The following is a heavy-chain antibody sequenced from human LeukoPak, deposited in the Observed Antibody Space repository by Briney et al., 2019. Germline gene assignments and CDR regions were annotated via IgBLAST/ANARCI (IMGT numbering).Heavy chain of an antibody. J-gene: IGHJ5*02. V-gene: IGHV1-8*01. CDR1: GYTFTSYD. D-gene: IGHD2-15*01. CDR3: AREYCSGGSCYGLGWFDP. CDR2: MNPNSGNT. Sequence: ASVKVSCKASGYTFTSYDINWVRRATGQGLEWMGWMNPNSGNTGYAQKFQGRVTMTRNTSISTAYMELGSLRSEDTAVYYCAREYCSGGSCYGLGWFDPWGQGTLVTVSS.